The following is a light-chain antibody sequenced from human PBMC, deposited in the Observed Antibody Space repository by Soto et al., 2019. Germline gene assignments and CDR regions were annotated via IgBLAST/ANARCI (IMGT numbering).Light chain of an antibody. Sequence: EIVLTQSPGTLSLSPGERATLSCRASQSVSSSYLAWYQQTPGQAPRLLIYGASSRATGSPDTFSGSGSGTGFTLTLSRLGPEDFAVYYCQQGSTFGQGTKVEIK. CDR2: GAS. J-gene: IGKJ2*01. CDR3: QQGST. CDR1: QSVSSSY. V-gene: IGKV3-20*01.